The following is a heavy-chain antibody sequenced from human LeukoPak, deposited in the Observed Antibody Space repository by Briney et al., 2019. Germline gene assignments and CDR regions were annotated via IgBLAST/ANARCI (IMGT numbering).Heavy chain of an antibody. J-gene: IGHJ5*02. CDR2: IKDDGSEE. CDR3: AKVDSSGNWFDP. D-gene: IGHD6-19*01. Sequence: GGSLRLSCAASGFNFNNYWMSWLRQAPGKGLEWVANIKDDGSEEYYVDSVKGRFTISRDNSKNTLYLQMNSLRAEDTAVYYCAKVDSSGNWFDPWGQGTLVTVSS. CDR1: GFNFNNYW. V-gene: IGHV3-7*03.